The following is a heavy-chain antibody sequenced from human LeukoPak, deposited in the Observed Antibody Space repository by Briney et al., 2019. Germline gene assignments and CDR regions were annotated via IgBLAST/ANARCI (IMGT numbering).Heavy chain of an antibody. CDR3: ARGPPRGIFGVVLYYYYGMDV. J-gene: IGHJ6*02. CDR1: GGSFSGYY. Sequence: SETLSLTCAVYGGSFSGYYWSWIRQPPGKGLEWIGEINHSGSTNYNPSLKSRVTISVDTSKNQFSLKLSSVTAADTAVYYCARGPPRGIFGVVLYYYYGMDVWGQGTTVTVSS. CDR2: INHSGST. D-gene: IGHD3-3*01. V-gene: IGHV4-34*01.